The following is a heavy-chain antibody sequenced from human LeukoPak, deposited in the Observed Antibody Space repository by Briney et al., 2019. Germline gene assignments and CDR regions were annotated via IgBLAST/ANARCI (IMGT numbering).Heavy chain of an antibody. CDR3: AREGPLLNSGYTGSFDS. J-gene: IGHJ4*02. D-gene: IGHD5-12*01. CDR1: GFTFRNYW. Sequence: PGGSLRLSCAASGFTFRNYWMNWVRHAPGEGLVCLSSINNEGRRKSDPDSVKGRFTVSRDSAKKTLYLRMNSLRAEDTAVYYCAREGPLLNSGYTGSFDSWGQGTLVTASS. CDR2: INNEGRRK. V-gene: IGHV3-74*01.